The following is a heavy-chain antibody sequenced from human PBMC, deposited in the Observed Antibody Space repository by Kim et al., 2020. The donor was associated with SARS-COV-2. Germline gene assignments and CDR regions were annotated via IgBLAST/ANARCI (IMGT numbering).Heavy chain of an antibody. D-gene: IGHD1-26*01. CDR1: GFTFSSYA. Sequence: GGSLRLSCAASGFTFSSYAMHWVRQAPGKGLEWVAVISYDGSNKYYADSVKGRFTISRDNSKNTLYLQMNSLRAEDTAVYYCARDGYNWELYYFDYWGQG. V-gene: IGHV3-30*04. CDR2: ISYDGSNK. J-gene: IGHJ4*02. CDR3: ARDGYNWELYYFDY.